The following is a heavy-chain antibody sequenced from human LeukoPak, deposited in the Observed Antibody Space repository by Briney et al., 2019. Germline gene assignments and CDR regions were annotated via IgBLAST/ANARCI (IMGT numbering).Heavy chain of an antibody. CDR3: AKDSPLYYYDY. CDR2: ISSSSSYI. Sequence: GGSLRLSCAASGFTFSSYSMNWVRQAPGKGLEWVSSISSSSSYIYYADSVKGRFTISRDNAKNTLYLQMNSLRAEDTAVYYCAKDSPLYYYDYWGQGTLVTVSS. J-gene: IGHJ4*02. D-gene: IGHD2-15*01. V-gene: IGHV3-21*01. CDR1: GFTFSSYS.